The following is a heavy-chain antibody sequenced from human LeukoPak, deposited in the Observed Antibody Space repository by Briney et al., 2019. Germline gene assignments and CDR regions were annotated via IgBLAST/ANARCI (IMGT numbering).Heavy chain of an antibody. CDR1: GGSISSGGYY. CDR2: IYYSGST. V-gene: IGHV4-31*03. D-gene: IGHD3-22*01. J-gene: IGHJ3*02. CDR3: ARADDSSGYLDAFDI. Sequence: PSQTLSLTCTVSGGSISSGGYYWSWIRQHPGKGLEWIGYIYYSGSTYYNPSLKSRVTISVDTSKNQFPLKLSSVTAADTAVYYCARADDSSGYLDAFDIWGQGTMVTVSS.